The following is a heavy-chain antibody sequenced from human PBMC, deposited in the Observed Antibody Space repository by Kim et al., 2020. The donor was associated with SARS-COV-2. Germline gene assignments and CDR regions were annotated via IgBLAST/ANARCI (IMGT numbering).Heavy chain of an antibody. CDR3: AGRTMVRGVIYDY. J-gene: IGHJ4*02. V-gene: IGHV3-30*04. D-gene: IGHD3-10*01. Sequence: GGSLRLSCAASGFTFDSYAMHWVRQAPGKGLEWVAAISYDGTNEYYADSVKGRFTISRDNSKNTLYVQMNSLRAEDTAVYYCAGRTMVRGVIYDYWGRGTLVTVSS. CDR1: GFTFDSYA. CDR2: ISYDGTNE.